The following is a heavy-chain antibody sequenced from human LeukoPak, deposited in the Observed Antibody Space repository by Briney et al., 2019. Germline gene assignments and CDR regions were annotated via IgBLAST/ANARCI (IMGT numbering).Heavy chain of an antibody. V-gene: IGHV3-7*01. D-gene: IGHD3-22*01. CDR3: ATYSSLNRREFQF. Sequence: GGSLRLSCEGSGFTFSNYWMGWVRQAPGKGLQWVANIKTGGSEKYYVDSVKGRFTISRDNAKNSLYLQMNSLRAEDTAVYYCATYSSLNRREFQFWGQGTLLTVSS. CDR2: IKTGGSEK. CDR1: GFTFSNYW. J-gene: IGHJ1*01.